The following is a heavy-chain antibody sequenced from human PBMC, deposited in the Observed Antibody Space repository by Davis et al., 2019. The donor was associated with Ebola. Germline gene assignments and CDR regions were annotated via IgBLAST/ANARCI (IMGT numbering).Heavy chain of an antibody. J-gene: IGHJ5*02. CDR2: IYYSGST. D-gene: IGHD2-15*01. CDR1: GGSISSSSYY. V-gene: IGHV4-39*07. Sequence: SETLSLTCTVSGGSISSSSYYWGWIRQPPGKGLEWIGSIYYSGSTYYNPSLKSRVTISVDTSKNQFSLKLSSVTAVDTAVYYCARRNRYCSGGSCRNWFDPWGQGTLVTVSS. CDR3: ARRNRYCSGGSCRNWFDP.